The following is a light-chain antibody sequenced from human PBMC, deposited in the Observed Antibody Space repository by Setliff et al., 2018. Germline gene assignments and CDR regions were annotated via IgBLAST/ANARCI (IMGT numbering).Light chain of an antibody. J-gene: IGLJ1*01. CDR3: SAHAGSNNWSV. V-gene: IGLV2-8*01. CDR1: SSDVGDYKY. Sequence: QSALAQPASVSGSPGQSITISCTGTSSDVGDYKYVSWYQQLPGKAPKLIIFEVSNRPSGVPDRFSGSKSGNTASLTVSGLQADDEADYYCSAHAGSNNWSVFGTGTKVTVL. CDR2: EVS.